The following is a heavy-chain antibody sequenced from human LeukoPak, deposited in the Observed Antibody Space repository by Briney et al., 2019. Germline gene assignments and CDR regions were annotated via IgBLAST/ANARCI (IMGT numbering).Heavy chain of an antibody. CDR3: ASGITGTAPPGMDV. Sequence: VKVXCKASGGTFSSYAISWVRQAPGQGLEWMGRIIPILGIANYAQKFQGRVTITADKSTSTAYMELSSLRSEDTAVYYCASGITGTAPPGMDVWGQGTTVTVSS. CDR2: IIPILGIA. J-gene: IGHJ6*02. D-gene: IGHD1-20*01. V-gene: IGHV1-69*10. CDR1: GGTFSSYA.